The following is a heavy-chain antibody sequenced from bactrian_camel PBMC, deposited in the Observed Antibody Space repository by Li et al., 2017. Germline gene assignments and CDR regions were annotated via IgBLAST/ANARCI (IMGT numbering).Heavy chain of an antibody. D-gene: IGHD6*01. Sequence: HVQLVESGGGSVQAGGSLRLSCAASGYTYSTYCMGWFRQAPGMEREQVAAFIYTFHRTTRYADSVKGRFTISRDDAKNTMYLQMNNLQPEDTAMYYCAADVGSMSGNCQPNYWGQGTQVTVS. CDR1: GYTYSTYC. CDR3: AADVGSMSGNCQPNY. V-gene: IGHV3-2*01. J-gene: IGHJ4*01. CDR2: IYTFHRTT.